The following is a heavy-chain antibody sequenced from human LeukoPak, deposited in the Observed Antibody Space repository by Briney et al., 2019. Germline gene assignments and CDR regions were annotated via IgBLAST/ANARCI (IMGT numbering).Heavy chain of an antibody. CDR3: RRPRCFYISGYVGQVDYDGMDV. V-gene: IGHV1-18*01. CDR2: ISAYTGKR. CDR1: GYTFTNYG. Sequence: ASVKVSCKASGYTFTNYGISWVRQAPGQGLEWMGWISAYTGKRNYAQKFQGRVTMTTDTWTSTAYMELRSLGADDTAVYDCRRPRCFYISGYVGQVDYDGMDVWGQGTALSVPS. J-gene: IGHJ6*02. D-gene: IGHD3-22*01.